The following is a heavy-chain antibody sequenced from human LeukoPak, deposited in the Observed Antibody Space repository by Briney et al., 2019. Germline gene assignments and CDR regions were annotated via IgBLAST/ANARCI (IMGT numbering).Heavy chain of an antibody. V-gene: IGHV4-34*01. CDR2: INHSGST. J-gene: IGHJ4*02. CDR1: GGSFSGYY. Sequence: PSETLSLTCAVYGGSFSGYYWSWIRQPPGKGLEWIGEINHSGSTNYNPSLKSRVTISVDTSKNQFSLKLSSVTAADTAVYYCARTIRIYCSGGSCYRYYFDYWGQGTLVTVSS. CDR3: ARTIRIYCSGGSCYRYYFDY. D-gene: IGHD2-15*01.